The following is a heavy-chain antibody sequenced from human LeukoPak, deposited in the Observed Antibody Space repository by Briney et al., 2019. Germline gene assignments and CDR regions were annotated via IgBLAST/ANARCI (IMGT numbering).Heavy chain of an antibody. J-gene: IGHJ4*02. CDR1: GGSISSSSYY. D-gene: IGHD3-10*01. CDR3: ARHDLLWFGESPIFGPFDY. V-gene: IGHV4-39*01. Sequence: SETLSLTCTVSGGSISSSSYYWGWIRQPPGKGLEWIGSIYYSGSTYYNPSLKSRVTISVDTSKNQFSLKLSSVTAADTAEYYCARHDLLWFGESPIFGPFDYWGQGTLVTVSS. CDR2: IYYSGST.